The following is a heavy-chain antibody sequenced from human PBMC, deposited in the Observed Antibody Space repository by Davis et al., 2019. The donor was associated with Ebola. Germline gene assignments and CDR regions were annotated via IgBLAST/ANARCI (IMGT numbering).Heavy chain of an antibody. CDR2: VNHSGST. CDR1: GGSFSGNY. CDR3: ARDFVVIDPTRVVDDYDAFDV. Sequence: SETLSLTCAVYGGSFSGNYWSWIRQPPGEGLEWIGEVNHSGSTNYNPSLKSRLTMSLVTSKNQFSLTLRSVTAADTAVYYCARDFVVIDPTRVVDDYDAFDVWGRGTLSPSPQ. V-gene: IGHV4-34*01. J-gene: IGHJ3*01. D-gene: IGHD2-21*01.